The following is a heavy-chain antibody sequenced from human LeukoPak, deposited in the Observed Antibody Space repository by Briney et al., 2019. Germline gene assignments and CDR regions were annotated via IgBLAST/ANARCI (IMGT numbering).Heavy chain of an antibody. CDR1: GGSISSYY. CDR2: IYTSGST. V-gene: IGHV4-4*07. Sequence: SETLSLTCTVSGGSISSYYWSWIRQPAGKGLEWIGRIYTSGSTNYNPSLKSRVTMSVDTSKNQFSLKLSSVTAADTAVYYCARAIVVVPAAYWYFDLWGRGTLVTVSS. J-gene: IGHJ2*01. D-gene: IGHD2-2*01. CDR3: ARAIVVVPAAYWYFDL.